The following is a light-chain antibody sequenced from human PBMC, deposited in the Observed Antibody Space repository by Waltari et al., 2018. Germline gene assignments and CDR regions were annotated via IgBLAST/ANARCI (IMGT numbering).Light chain of an antibody. CDR2: STN. V-gene: IGLV1-44*01. CDR1: RSNIGAEV. Sequence: QSVLTQPPSASGTPGQRVTISCSGSRSNIGAEVVNWYQVLTGKAPRLLIFSTNQRPSGVPGRFSGSKSGTSASLAIGGLQSEDEADYYCATWDYSLDGQVFGGGTKLTVL. CDR3: ATWDYSLDGQV. J-gene: IGLJ3*02.